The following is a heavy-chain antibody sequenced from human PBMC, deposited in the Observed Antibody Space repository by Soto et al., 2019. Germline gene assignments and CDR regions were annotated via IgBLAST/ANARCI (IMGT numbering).Heavy chain of an antibody. V-gene: IGHV3-48*02. CDR2: ISTTPDIV. CDR3: AKDRWVTTRSFDF. D-gene: IGHD4-17*01. CDR1: GFTFSDYS. J-gene: IGHJ4*01. Sequence: EVQLVESGGGFIQAGGSLRLSCAASGFTFSDYSMNWVRQAPGRGLEWISFISTTPDIVFYADSVKGRFAISRDNAKNSLFLQMNSPRDEDTAVYYCAKDRWVTTRSFDFWGHGTLVTVS.